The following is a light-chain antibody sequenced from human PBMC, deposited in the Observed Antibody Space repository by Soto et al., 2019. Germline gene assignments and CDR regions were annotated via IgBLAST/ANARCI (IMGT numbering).Light chain of an antibody. CDR3: LLDFRYFWA. V-gene: IGKV1-6*01. CDR2: AAS. Sequence: AIQLTQSPSSLPASVGDRVTITCRASQAIRTALGWYQQKPGKVPKLLIYAASTLQSGVPSRFSGSGSGTDFTLTISSLQPEDFATYYCLLDFRYFWAFGQGTKVDIK. J-gene: IGKJ1*01. CDR1: QAIRTA.